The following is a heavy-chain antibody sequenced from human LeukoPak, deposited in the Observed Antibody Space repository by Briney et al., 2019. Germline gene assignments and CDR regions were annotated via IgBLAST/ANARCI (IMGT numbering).Heavy chain of an antibody. CDR3: AREYSGSYWTGYYFGY. CDR1: GGSISSYY. Sequence: SETLPLTCTVSGGSISSYYWSWIRQPAGKGLEWIGRIYNSGTTNYNPSLKSRVTMSVDTSKNHLSLKLSSVTAADTAVYYCAREYSGSYWTGYYFGYWGQGTLVTVSS. D-gene: IGHD1-26*01. J-gene: IGHJ4*02. V-gene: IGHV4-4*07. CDR2: IYNSGTT.